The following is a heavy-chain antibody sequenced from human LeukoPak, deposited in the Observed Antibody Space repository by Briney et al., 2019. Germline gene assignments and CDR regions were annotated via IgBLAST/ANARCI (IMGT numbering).Heavy chain of an antibody. CDR1: GDSVSSNSAA. J-gene: IGHJ3*02. Sequence: SQTLSLTCAISGDSVSSNSAAWNWIRQSPSRGLEWPGRTYYRSKWYNDYAVSVKSRITINPDTSKNQFSLQLNSVTPEDTAVYYCARDPFRFKQQLGIPSDAFDIWGQGTMVTVSS. CDR2: TYYRSKWYN. V-gene: IGHV6-1*01. D-gene: IGHD6-13*01. CDR3: ARDPFRFKQQLGIPSDAFDI.